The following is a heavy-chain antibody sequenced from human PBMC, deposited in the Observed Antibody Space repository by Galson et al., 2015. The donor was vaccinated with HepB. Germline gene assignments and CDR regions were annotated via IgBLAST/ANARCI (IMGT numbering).Heavy chain of an antibody. J-gene: IGHJ5*02. D-gene: IGHD6-13*01. CDR2: ISYDGSNK. Sequence: SLRLSCAASGFTFSSYGMHWVRQAPGKGLEWVAVISYDGSNKYYADSVKGRFTISRDNSKNTLHLQMNSLRAEDTAVYYCAKAARIAAARGWFDPWGQGTLVTVSS. CDR3: AKAARIAAARGWFDP. CDR1: GFTFSSYG. V-gene: IGHV3-30*18.